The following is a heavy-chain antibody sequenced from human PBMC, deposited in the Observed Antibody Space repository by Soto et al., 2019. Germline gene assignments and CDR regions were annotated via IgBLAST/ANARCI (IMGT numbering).Heavy chain of an antibody. Sequence: PSETRSRTCAVSGGSISSGGYSWIWIRQPPGKGLEWIGYIYHSGSTYYNPSLKSRVTISVDRSKNQFSLKLSSVTAADTAVYYCARAITMVRTPNPHFDYWGQGTLVTVSS. CDR2: IYHSGST. CDR3: ARAITMVRTPNPHFDY. J-gene: IGHJ4*02. CDR1: GGSISSGGYS. D-gene: IGHD3-10*01. V-gene: IGHV4-30-2*01.